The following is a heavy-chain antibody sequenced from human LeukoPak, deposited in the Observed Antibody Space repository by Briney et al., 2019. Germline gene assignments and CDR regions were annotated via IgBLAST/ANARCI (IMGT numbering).Heavy chain of an antibody. CDR3: ARAGYSSGSSPVYMDV. D-gene: IGHD3-10*01. CDR2: VSSSSSYI. Sequence: GGSLRLSCAASGFTFGSYSMNWVRQAPGKGLEWVSSVSSSSSYINYADSVKGRFTISRDNAKNSLYLQMNSLRAEDTAVYYCARAGYSSGSSPVYMDVWGKGTTVTVSS. J-gene: IGHJ6*03. CDR1: GFTFGSYS. V-gene: IGHV3-21*01.